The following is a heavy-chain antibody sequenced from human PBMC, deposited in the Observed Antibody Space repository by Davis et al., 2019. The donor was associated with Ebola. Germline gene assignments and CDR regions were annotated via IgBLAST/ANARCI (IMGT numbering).Heavy chain of an antibody. CDR3: TTGLGLTDNDY. J-gene: IGHJ4*02. CDR1: GFTFSNYY. CDR2: IKSKTSGGTI. Sequence: GESLKISCAASGFTFSNYYMHWVRQAPGKGLEWVGRIKSKTSGGTIDYAAPVKGRFSISRDDSKTTLYLQMTGLKTEDTAVYYCTTGLGLTDNDYWGQGTLVTVSS. V-gene: IGHV3-15*07. D-gene: IGHD1-26*01.